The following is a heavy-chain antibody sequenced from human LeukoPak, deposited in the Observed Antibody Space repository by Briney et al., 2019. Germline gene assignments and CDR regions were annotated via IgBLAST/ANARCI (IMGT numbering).Heavy chain of an antibody. CDR2: LSGSGITT. V-gene: IGHV3-23*01. CDR3: PKGIYSVGWSYFDS. Sequence: GGSLRLSCAASGFTFSNSAMSWVRQAPGKGLEWVSTLSGSGITTYYADSVKGRFTISRDNSKNTLYLQMNSLRAEDTAVYYCPKGIYSVGWSYFDSWGNGTLVTVSS. CDR1: GFTFSNSA. J-gene: IGHJ4*01. D-gene: IGHD6-19*01.